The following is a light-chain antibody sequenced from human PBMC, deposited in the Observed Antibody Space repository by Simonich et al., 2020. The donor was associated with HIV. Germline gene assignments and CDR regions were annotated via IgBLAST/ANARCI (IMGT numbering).Light chain of an antibody. J-gene: IGKJ4*01. CDR1: QSVSRY. V-gene: IGKV3-11*01. CDR3: QQRSNWPLT. CDR2: DAS. Sequence: EVVLTQSPATLSLSPGERATLSCRASQSVSRYLAWYQQKPGQAPRRLIYDASNGATGIPARFSGSGSGTDFTLTISSREPEDFAGYYSQQRSNWPLTFGGGTKVEIK.